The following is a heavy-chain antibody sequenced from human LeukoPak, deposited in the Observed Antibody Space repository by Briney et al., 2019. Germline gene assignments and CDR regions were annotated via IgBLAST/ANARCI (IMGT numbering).Heavy chain of an antibody. CDR3: AKDLDSSSSPGGFDY. V-gene: IGHV3-43D*04. CDR2: ISWDGGST. CDR1: GFTLEDYA. D-gene: IGHD6-6*01. J-gene: IGHJ4*02. Sequence: PGGSLRLSCAASGFTLEDYAMHWVRQAPGKGLEWVSLISWDGGSTYYADAVKGRFAIFRDNSKNSLYLQMNSLRAEDTALYYCAKDLDSSSSPGGFDYWGQGTLVTVSS.